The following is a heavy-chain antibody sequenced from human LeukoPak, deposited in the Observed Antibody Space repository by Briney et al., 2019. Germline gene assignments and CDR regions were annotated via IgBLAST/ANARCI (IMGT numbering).Heavy chain of an antibody. CDR3: ARLGSYHDF. Sequence: SETLSLTCTVSGASISNYYWSWIRQTPEKGLEWMGHIHSSGGSSYYPSLKSRLTLSIDTSRNQLSLKPPSVTAADTAVYFCARLGSYHDFWGQGALVTVSS. J-gene: IGHJ4*02. D-gene: IGHD1-26*01. V-gene: IGHV4-4*09. CDR1: GASISNYY. CDR2: IHSSGGS.